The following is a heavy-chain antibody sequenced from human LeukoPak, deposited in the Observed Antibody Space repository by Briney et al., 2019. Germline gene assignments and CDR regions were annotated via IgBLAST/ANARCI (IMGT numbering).Heavy chain of an antibody. D-gene: IGHD1-14*01. J-gene: IGHJ5*02. CDR3: ARGGPSELDP. CDR1: GGSFSGYY. CDR2: ISRSGNT. Sequence: SETLSLTCAVYGGSFSGYYWSWIRQPPGKGLEWIGKISRSGNTNYNPSLKSRVTIPVDTSKNQFSLKLSSVTAADTGVYYCARGGPSELDPWGQGTLVTVSS. V-gene: IGHV4-34*01.